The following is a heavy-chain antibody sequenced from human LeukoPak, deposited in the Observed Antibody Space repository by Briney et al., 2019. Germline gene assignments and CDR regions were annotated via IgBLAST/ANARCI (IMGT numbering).Heavy chain of an antibody. CDR1: GGSFSGYY. J-gene: IGHJ6*03. CDR2: INHSGST. D-gene: IGHD3-10*01. V-gene: IGHV4-34*01. CDR3: ARHRRTGNNYYYYYYMDV. Sequence: SETLSLTCAVYGGSFSGYYWSWIRQPPGKGLEWIGEINHSGSTNYNPSLKSRVTISVDTSKNQFSLKLSSVTAADTAVYYCARHRRTGNNYYYYYYMDVWGKGTTVTISS.